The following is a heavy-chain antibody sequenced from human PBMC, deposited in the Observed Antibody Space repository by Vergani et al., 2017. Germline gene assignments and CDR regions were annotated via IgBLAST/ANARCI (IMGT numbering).Heavy chain of an antibody. Sequence: QVQLVQSGAEVKKPGSSVKVSCKASGGTFSSYAISWVRQAPGQGLEWMGGIIPIFGTANYAQKFQGRVTITADESTSTAYMELSSLRSEDTAVYYCAKVVQEDTAMVKLWWDYSFDSSARGDYWGQGTLVTVSS. D-gene: IGHD5-18*01. J-gene: IGHJ4*02. CDR2: IIPIFGTA. CDR1: GGTFSSYA. V-gene: IGHV1-69*01. CDR3: AKVVQEDTAMVKLWWDYSFDSSARGDY.